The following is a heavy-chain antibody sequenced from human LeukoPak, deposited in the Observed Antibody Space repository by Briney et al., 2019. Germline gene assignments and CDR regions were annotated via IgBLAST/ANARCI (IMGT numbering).Heavy chain of an antibody. Sequence: SETLSLTCAVYGESFSKYYWSWIRQPPGKGLEWIGEINHSGNTNYNPSLKSRVTISVDRSKNQFSLKLSSVTAADTAVYYCARDAGIAVAGADYWGQGTLVTVSS. CDR1: GESFSKYY. J-gene: IGHJ4*02. CDR3: ARDAGIAVAGADY. CDR2: INHSGNT. V-gene: IGHV4-34*01. D-gene: IGHD6-19*01.